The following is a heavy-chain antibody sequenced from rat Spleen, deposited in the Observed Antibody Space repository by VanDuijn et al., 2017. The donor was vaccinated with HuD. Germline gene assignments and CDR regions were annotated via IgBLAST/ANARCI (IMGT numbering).Heavy chain of an antibody. CDR1: GFTFSDYY. CDR3: ARHVV. Sequence: EVQLVETGGGLVQPGTSLKLSCAASGFTFSDYYMAWVRQAPTKGLEWVASISYDGGSTYYRDSVKGRFTISRDNAKSSLYLQMNSLRSEDTATYYCARHVVWGQGVMVTVSS. CDR2: ISYDGGST. D-gene: IGHD1-1*01. J-gene: IGHJ2*01. V-gene: IGHV5-20*01.